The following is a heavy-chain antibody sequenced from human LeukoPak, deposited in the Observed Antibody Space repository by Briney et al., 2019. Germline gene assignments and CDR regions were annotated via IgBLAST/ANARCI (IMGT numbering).Heavy chain of an antibody. V-gene: IGHV4-34*01. D-gene: IGHD3-10*01. J-gene: IGHJ4*02. Sequence: SETLSLTCAVYGGSFSGFYWSWIRQPQGKGLEWIGEINHSGGTNYNPSLKSRVTISVDKSKNQFSLKLTSVTVADTAVYFCARICDYSGWGQGTLVTVSS. CDR3: ARICDYSG. CDR2: INHSGGT. CDR1: GGSFSGFY.